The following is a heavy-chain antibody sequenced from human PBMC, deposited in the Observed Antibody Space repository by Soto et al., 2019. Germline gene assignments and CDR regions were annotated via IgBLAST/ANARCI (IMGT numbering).Heavy chain of an antibody. CDR2: IYYSGST. V-gene: IGHV4-59*01. CDR1: GGSISSYY. Sequence: SETLSLTCTVSGGSISSYYWSWIRQPAGKGLEWIGYIYYSGSTNYNPSLKSRVTISVDTSKNQFSLKLSSVTAADTAVYYCARGLEWLPYYYGMDVWGQGTTVTVSS. J-gene: IGHJ6*02. D-gene: IGHD3-3*01. CDR3: ARGLEWLPYYYGMDV.